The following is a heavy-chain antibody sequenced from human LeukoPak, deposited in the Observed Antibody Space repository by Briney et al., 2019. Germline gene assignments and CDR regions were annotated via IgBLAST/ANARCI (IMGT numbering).Heavy chain of an antibody. J-gene: IGHJ2*01. CDR3: ASHPPGAYWYFDL. Sequence: PSETLSLTCTVSGGSISSSSYYWGWIRQPPGKGLEWIGSNYYSGSTYYNPSLKSRVTISVDTSKNQFSLKLSSVTAADTAVYYCASHPPGAYWYFDLWGRGTLVTVSS. CDR1: GGSISSSSYY. D-gene: IGHD3-10*01. V-gene: IGHV4-39*01. CDR2: NYYSGST.